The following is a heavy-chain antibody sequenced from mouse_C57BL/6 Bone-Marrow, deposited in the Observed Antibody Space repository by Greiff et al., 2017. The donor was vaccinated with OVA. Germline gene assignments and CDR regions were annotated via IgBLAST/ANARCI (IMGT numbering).Heavy chain of an antibody. V-gene: IGHV5-12*01. D-gene: IGHD2-2*01. J-gene: IGHJ3*01. CDR3: ASGYGYDEY. CDR1: GFTFSDYY. CDR2: ISNGGGST. Sequence: EVQLVESGGGLVQPGGSLKLSCAASGFTFSDYYMYWVRQTPEKRLEWVAYISNGGGSTYYPDTVKGRFTISRDNAKNTLYLQMRRLKAEDTAMYYCASGYGYDEYWGQGTLVTVSA.